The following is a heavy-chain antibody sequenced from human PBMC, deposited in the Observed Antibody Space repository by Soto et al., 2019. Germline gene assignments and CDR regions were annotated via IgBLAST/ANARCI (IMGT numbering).Heavy chain of an antibody. D-gene: IGHD1-26*01. V-gene: IGHV3-30*03. J-gene: IGHJ4*02. CDR3: ARSPYSVSYLSYFDY. CDR2: ISYDGSNK. Sequence: QVQLVESGGGVVQPGRSLRLSCAASGFTFSSYGMHWVRQAPGKGLEWVAVISYDGSNKYYADSVKGRFTISRDNSKNTLYLQMNSLRAEDTAVYYCARSPYSVSYLSYFDYWGQGTLVTVYS. CDR1: GFTFSSYG.